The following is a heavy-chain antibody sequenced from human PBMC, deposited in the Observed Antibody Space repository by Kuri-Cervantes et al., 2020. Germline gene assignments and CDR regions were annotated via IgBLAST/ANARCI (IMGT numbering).Heavy chain of an antibody. Sequence: GSLRLSCTVSGGSISSYYWSWIRQPAGKGLEWIGRIYTSGSTNYNPSLKSRVTMSVDTSKNQFSLKLSSVTAADTAVYYCARTSAAGPFDYWGQGTLVTVSS. J-gene: IGHJ4*02. CDR3: ARTSAAGPFDY. CDR2: IYTSGST. D-gene: IGHD6-13*01. V-gene: IGHV4-4*07. CDR1: GGSISSYY.